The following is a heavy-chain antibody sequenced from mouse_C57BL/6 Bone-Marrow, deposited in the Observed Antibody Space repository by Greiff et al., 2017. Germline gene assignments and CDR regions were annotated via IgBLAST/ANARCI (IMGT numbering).Heavy chain of an antibody. V-gene: IGHV1-69*01. CDR1: GYTFTSSW. CDR3: ARKRWDYFDY. J-gene: IGHJ2*01. Sequence: QVQLQQPGAELVMPGASVKLSCKASGYTFTSSWMHWVKQRPGQGLEWIGEIDPSDSYTNYTQKFKGKSTLTVDKSSRTAYMQLGSLTYENSTVYYCARKRWDYFDYWGQGTTLTVSS. CDR2: IDPSDSYT. D-gene: IGHD2-3*01.